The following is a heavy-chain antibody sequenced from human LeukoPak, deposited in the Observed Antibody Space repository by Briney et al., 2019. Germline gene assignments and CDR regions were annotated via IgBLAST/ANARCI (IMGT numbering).Heavy chain of an antibody. CDR2: ISGSGGST. Sequence: PGGSLRLSCAASGFTFSSYAMSWVRQAPGKGLEWVSAISGSGGSTYYADSVKGRFTISRDNSKNTLYLQMNSLRAEDTAVYYCARDREWLVENDYWGQGTLVTVSS. CDR1: GFTFSSYA. J-gene: IGHJ4*02. D-gene: IGHD6-19*01. CDR3: ARDREWLVENDY. V-gene: IGHV3-23*01.